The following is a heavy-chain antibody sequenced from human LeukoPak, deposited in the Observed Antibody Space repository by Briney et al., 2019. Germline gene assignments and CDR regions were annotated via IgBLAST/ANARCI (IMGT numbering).Heavy chain of an antibody. J-gene: IGHJ4*02. D-gene: IGHD6-19*01. CDR2: ISSSGSTI. CDR1: GFTLSDYY. CDR3: ARDADIAVAGTEGY. Sequence: GGSLRLSCAASGFTLSDYYMSWIRQAPGKGLEWVSYISSSGSTIYYADSVKGRFTISRDNAKNSLYLQMNSLRAEDTAVYYCARDADIAVAGTEGYWGQGTLVTVSS. V-gene: IGHV3-11*01.